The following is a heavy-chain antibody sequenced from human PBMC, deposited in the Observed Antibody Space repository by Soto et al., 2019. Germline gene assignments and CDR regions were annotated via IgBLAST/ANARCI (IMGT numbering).Heavy chain of an antibody. Sequence: SETLSLTCTVSPDSITSSGYYWGWIRQTPGKGLEWIGSIYYNGTTYYNPSLKSRVFISVDTSKDQFSLRPKSVTVADTATFYCVRHEVAVSGAYNMDVWGRGTTVTVSS. V-gene: IGHV4-39*01. D-gene: IGHD3-22*01. CDR2: IYYNGTT. CDR1: PDSITSSGYY. CDR3: VRHEVAVSGAYNMDV. J-gene: IGHJ6*02.